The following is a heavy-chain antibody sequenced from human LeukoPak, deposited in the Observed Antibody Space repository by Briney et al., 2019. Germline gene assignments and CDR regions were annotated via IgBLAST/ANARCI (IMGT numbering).Heavy chain of an antibody. CDR2: MNPNSGNT. CDR3: ARGIRLWFGDPHRGALDY. CDR1: GYTFTSYD. J-gene: IGHJ4*02. V-gene: IGHV1-8*01. Sequence: ASVKVSCKASGYTFTSYDINWVRQATGQGLEWMGWMNPNSGNTGYAQKFQGRVTVTRNTSISTAYMELSSLRSEDTAVYYCARGIRLWFGDPHRGALDYWGQGTLVTVSS. D-gene: IGHD3-10*01.